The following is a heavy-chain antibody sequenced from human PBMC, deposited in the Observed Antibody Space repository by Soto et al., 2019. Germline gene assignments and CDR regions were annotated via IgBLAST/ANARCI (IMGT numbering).Heavy chain of an antibody. CDR1: GFNFGVFG. D-gene: IGHD6-19*01. J-gene: IGHJ4*02. Sequence: QVRLVESGGGVVQPGRSLRLSCAASGFNFGVFGMHWVGQAPGKGLEWLSVLSYEGSEEYYADSVRGRFTISRDNSKNTLFLQMDSLRVDDTGVYYCALTRRSSLLEVAGPGFEYWGQGTLVTVS. CDR2: LSYEGSEE. CDR3: ALTRRSSLLEVAGPGFEY. V-gene: IGHV3-30*03.